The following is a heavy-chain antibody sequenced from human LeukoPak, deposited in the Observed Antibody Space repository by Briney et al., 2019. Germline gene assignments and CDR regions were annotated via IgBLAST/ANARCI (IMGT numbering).Heavy chain of an antibody. CDR3: ARRSRDGYTPFDY. J-gene: IGHJ4*02. D-gene: IGHD5-24*01. V-gene: IGHV4-39*07. Sequence: SETLSLTCTVSGDSLRKSTFYWVWIRQPPGKGLEWIGSIHYSGSTYYNPSLKGPVTISVDTSKNQFSLKLSSVTAADTAVYYCARRSRDGYTPFDYWGQGTLVTVSS. CDR1: GDSLRKSTFY. CDR2: IHYSGST.